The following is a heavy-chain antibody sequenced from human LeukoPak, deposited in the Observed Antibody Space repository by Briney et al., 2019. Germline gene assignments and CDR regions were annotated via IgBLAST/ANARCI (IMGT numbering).Heavy chain of an antibody. J-gene: IGHJ6*03. CDR2: INYSGST. V-gene: IGHV4-34*01. Sequence: SETLSLTCAVSGGSFSIHSWNWIRQPPGKGLEWIGEINYSGSTNYNPSLKSRVIISVDKSKNQFSLKLTSVTAADTAVYYCASGGIRARFYYYYYMDVWGKGTTVTVSS. CDR3: ASGGIRARFYYYYYMDV. CDR1: GGSFSIHS.